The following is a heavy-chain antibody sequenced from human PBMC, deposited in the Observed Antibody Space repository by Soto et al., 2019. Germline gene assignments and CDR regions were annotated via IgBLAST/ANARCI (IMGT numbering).Heavy chain of an antibody. Sequence: ASVKVSCKASGYTFTSYGISWVRQAPGQGLEWMGWISAYNGNTNYAQKLQGRVTMTTDTSTSTAYMELRSLRSDDTAVYYCARDTQNPVLRYFDWSIITDYWGQGTLVTVSS. CDR2: ISAYNGNT. CDR3: ARDTQNPVLRYFDWSIITDY. V-gene: IGHV1-18*01. J-gene: IGHJ4*02. CDR1: GYTFTSYG. D-gene: IGHD3-9*01.